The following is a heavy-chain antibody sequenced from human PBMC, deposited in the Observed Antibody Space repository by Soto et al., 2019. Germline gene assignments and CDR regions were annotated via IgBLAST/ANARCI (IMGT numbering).Heavy chain of an antibody. CDR2: IWHDGSNR. V-gene: IGHV3-33*01. CDR1: AVSFSYDG. Sequence: GGSLRLSCVASAVSFSYDGMHWVRQAPGKGLEWVAVIWHDGSNRYYADSVNGRFTISRDNSKNTLYLQMNSLRDDDTAVYFCARDTRLALADEAAFDHWGQGTLVTVSS. CDR3: ARDTRLALADEAAFDH. J-gene: IGHJ4*02. D-gene: IGHD6-19*01.